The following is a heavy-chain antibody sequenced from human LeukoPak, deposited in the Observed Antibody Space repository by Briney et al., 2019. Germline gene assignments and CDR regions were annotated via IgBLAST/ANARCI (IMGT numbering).Heavy chain of an antibody. CDR2: ISYDGSEK. D-gene: IGHD6-13*01. V-gene: IGHV3-30-3*01. CDR3: AKEIESSWYHY. J-gene: IGHJ4*02. Sequence: GGSLRLSCAASGFTLISYAMHWVRQAPGKGLEWVAVISYDGSEKYYADSVKGRFTISRDNSKNTLYLQMNSLRAEDTAVYYCAKEIESSWYHYWGQGTLVTVSS. CDR1: GFTLISYA.